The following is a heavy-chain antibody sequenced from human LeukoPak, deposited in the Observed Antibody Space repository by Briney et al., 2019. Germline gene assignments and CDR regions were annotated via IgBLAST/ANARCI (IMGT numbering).Heavy chain of an antibody. Sequence: ASVKVSCKASGYTFTSYYMHWVRQAPGQGLEWMGIINPSGGSTSYAQKFQGRVTITTDESTSTAYMELSSLRSEDTAVYYCARGRRDGTTYYFDYWGQGTLVTVSS. CDR3: ARGRRDGTTYYFDY. J-gene: IGHJ4*02. CDR1: GYTFTSYY. CDR2: INPSGGST. D-gene: IGHD1-1*01. V-gene: IGHV1-46*01.